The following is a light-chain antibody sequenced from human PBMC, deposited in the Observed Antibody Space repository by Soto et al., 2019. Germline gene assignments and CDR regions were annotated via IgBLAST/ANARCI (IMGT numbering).Light chain of an antibody. Sequence: EVAMTQSPATLSVSPGERATLSCRASQGVSGGLAWYHQKPDQAPRLLIYGASTRAAGIPASFSGSVFGTAFILTISSLQSEDFAVYFCQQYNDWPRTFGQGTTVEIK. CDR3: QQYNDWPRT. J-gene: IGKJ1*01. V-gene: IGKV3-15*01. CDR2: GAS. CDR1: QGVSGG.